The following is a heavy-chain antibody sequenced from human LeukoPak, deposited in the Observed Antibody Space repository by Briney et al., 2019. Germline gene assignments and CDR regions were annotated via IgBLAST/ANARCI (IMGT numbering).Heavy chain of an antibody. V-gene: IGHV1-8*03. D-gene: IGHD3-3*01. CDR2: MNPNSGNT. Sequence: GASVKVSCKASGYTFTSYDINWVRQATGQGLEWMGWMNPNSGNTGYAQKFQGRVTITRNTSISTAYMELSSLRSEDTAVYYCARAGASKSAIFGVASRRRTNWFDPWGQGTLVTVSS. CDR1: GYTFTSYD. J-gene: IGHJ5*02. CDR3: ARAGASKSAIFGVASRRRTNWFDP.